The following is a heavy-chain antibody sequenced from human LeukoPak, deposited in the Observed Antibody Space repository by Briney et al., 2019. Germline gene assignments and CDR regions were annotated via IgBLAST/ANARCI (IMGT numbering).Heavy chain of an antibody. CDR1: GFTFSSYA. D-gene: IGHD6-13*01. CDR3: ARPIAAAGLGPVDY. V-gene: IGHV3-64*01. CDR2: ISSNGGST. J-gene: IGHJ4*02. Sequence: GGSLRLSCAASGFTFSSYAMHWVRQAPGKGLEYVSAISSNGGSTYYANSVKGRFTISRDNSKNTLYLQMGSLRAEDMAVYYCARPIAAAGLGPVDYWGQGTLVTVSS.